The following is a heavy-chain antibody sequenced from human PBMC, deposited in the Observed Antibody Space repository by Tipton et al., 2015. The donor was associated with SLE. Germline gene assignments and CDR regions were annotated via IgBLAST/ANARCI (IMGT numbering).Heavy chain of an antibody. CDR2: IYHSGST. Sequence: SLRLSCVVSGDSISTYAWWTWVRQPPGKGLEWIGHIYHSGSTNYNPSLMSRLTMSVDKSKNQLSLKLNSVTAADTAIYYCAREDTPTGRMISSGGDPVSAFDIWGQGIMVTVSS. CDR1: GDSISTYAW. J-gene: IGHJ3*02. CDR3: AREDTPTGRMISSGGDPVSAFDI. V-gene: IGHV4-4*02. D-gene: IGHD3-16*01.